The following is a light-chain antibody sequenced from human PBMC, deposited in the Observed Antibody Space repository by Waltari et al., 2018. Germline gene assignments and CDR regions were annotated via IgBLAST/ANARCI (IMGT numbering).Light chain of an antibody. Sequence: QSVLPQPPSVSAAPGQKVTLSCPGSSSTIGNNYESWYQQLPGTAPKLLIYDNNKRPSGIPDRFSGSKSGTSATLGITGLQTGDEADYYCGTWDSSLSAVVFGGGTKLTVL. CDR3: GTWDSSLSAVV. J-gene: IGLJ2*01. V-gene: IGLV1-51*01. CDR1: SSTIGNNY. CDR2: DNN.